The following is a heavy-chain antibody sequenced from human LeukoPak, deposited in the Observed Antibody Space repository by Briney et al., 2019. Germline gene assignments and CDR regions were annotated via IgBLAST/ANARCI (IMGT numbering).Heavy chain of an antibody. CDR3: ARARWAYFDY. Sequence: GGSLRLSCAASGFTFSSYWMSSVRQAPGKGLEWVPNIKQDGSEKYYVESVKGRFTISRDNAKNSLYLQMNSLRAEDTAVYYCARARWAYFDYWGQGTLVTVSS. V-gene: IGHV3-7*01. CDR1: GFTFSSYW. D-gene: IGHD5-24*01. CDR2: IKQDGSEK. J-gene: IGHJ4*02.